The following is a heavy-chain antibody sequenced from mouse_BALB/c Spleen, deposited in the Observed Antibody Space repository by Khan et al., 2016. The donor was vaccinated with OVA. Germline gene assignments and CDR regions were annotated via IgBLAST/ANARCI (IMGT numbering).Heavy chain of an antibody. CDR1: GFSLTSYG. V-gene: IGHV2-6-1*01. CDR2: IWSDGST. J-gene: IGHJ4*01. CDR3: ARQPYYHYNIMDY. Sequence: VELVESGPGLVAPSQSLSITCTISGFSLTSYGVHWVRQPPGKGLEWLVVIWSDGSTTYNSALKSRLTIRKDNSKNQVFLKMNSLQTDDTAVYFCARQPYYHYNIMDYWGQGTSVTVSS. D-gene: IGHD2-10*01.